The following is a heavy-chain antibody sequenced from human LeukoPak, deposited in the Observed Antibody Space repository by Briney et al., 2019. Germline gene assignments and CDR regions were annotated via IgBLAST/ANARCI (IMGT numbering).Heavy chain of an antibody. D-gene: IGHD3-22*01. J-gene: IGHJ4*02. CDR2: INSDGNST. V-gene: IGHV3-74*01. CDR1: GFTFNRYW. CDR3: ARAYYDSSGRYFDY. Sequence: PGGSLRLSCAASGFTFNRYWMHWVRQAPGKGLVWVSRINSDGNSTSYADSVKGRFTISRDNAKNTLYLQMNSLRAEDTAVYNCARAYYDSSGRYFDYWGQGTLVTVSS.